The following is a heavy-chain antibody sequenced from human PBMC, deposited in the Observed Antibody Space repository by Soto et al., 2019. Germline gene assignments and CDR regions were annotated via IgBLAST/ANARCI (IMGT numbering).Heavy chain of an antibody. D-gene: IGHD3-22*01. Sequence: GASVKVSCKASGGTFSSYAISWVRQAPGQGLEWMGGIIPVFVTANYAQKFQGRATITADESTTTAYMELSSLRSGDTAVYFCGRDRNPSSAHYYSYGMDVWGQGTTVTVSS. CDR2: IIPVFVTA. CDR3: GRDRNPSSAHYYSYGMDV. J-gene: IGHJ6*02. CDR1: GGTFSSYA. V-gene: IGHV1-69*13.